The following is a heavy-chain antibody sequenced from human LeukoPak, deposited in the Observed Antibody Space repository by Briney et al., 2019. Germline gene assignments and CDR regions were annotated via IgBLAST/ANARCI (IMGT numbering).Heavy chain of an antibody. CDR1: GFTFSSYA. V-gene: IGHV3-21*01. D-gene: IGHD3-10*01. CDR2: IVGSGGAT. J-gene: IGHJ4*02. Sequence: GGSLRLSCAASGFTFSSYAMTWVRQAPGRGLEWVSSIVGSGGATYYADSVKGRFTISRDNAKNSLYLQMNSLRAEDTAVYYCARVRGSGSYTQVDYWGQGTLVTVSS. CDR3: ARVRGSGSYTQVDY.